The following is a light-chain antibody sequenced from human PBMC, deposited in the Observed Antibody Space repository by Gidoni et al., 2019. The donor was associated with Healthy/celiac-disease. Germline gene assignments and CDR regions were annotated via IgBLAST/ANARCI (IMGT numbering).Light chain of an antibody. J-gene: IGKJ2*01. CDR3: QQYYSTLHT. CDR2: CAS. Sequence: DIVITQSPDSLPVSLGERATINRKSRQSVLSNSNNKNYLAWYQQKPGQPPKLLIYCASTRESGVPDRFSGSGSGTDFTLTISSLQAEDVAVYYCQQYYSTLHTFGQGTKLEIK. CDR1: QSVLSNSNNKNY. V-gene: IGKV4-1*01.